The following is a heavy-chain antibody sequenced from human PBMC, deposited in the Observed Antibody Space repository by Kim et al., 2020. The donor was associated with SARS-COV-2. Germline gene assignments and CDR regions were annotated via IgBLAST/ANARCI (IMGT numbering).Heavy chain of an antibody. J-gene: IGHJ4*02. CDR2: ISWNSGSI. V-gene: IGHV3-9*01. CDR1: GFTFDDYA. CDR3: AKGYYDSSGLDC. D-gene: IGHD3-22*01. Sequence: GGSLRLSCAASGFTFDDYAMHWVRQAPGKGLEWVSGISWNSGSIGYADSVKGRFTISRDNAKNSLYLQMNSLRAEDTALYYCAKGYYDSSGLDCWGQGTLVTVSS.